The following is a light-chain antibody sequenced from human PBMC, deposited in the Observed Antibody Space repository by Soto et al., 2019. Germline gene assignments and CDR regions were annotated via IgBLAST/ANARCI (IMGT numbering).Light chain of an antibody. CDR3: RQYGRSLLT. CDR1: QSVTSSY. J-gene: IGKJ3*01. CDR2: GAS. V-gene: IGKV3-20*01. Sequence: IVLSQSPRTLSLSPGERATLTCRASQSVTSSYLAWYQQKPGQAPRLLMYGASSRATGIPDRFSGSGSGTDFTLTISRLEPEDFAVYYCRQYGRSLLTCGSDTKVDIK.